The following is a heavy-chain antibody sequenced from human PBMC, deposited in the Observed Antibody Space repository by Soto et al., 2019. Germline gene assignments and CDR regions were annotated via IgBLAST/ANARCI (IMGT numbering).Heavy chain of an antibody. Sequence: PSETQSVTCTVTGGSIISYDGSWIMQPPGKGLEWIGYIYYSGSTNYNPSLKSRVTISVDTSKNQFSLKLSSVTAADTAVYYCARYCSGGRSFQHWGQGTLVTVSS. J-gene: IGHJ1*01. CDR1: GGSIISYD. CDR3: ARYCSGGRSFQH. CDR2: IYYSGST. V-gene: IGHV4-59*08. D-gene: IGHD2-15*01.